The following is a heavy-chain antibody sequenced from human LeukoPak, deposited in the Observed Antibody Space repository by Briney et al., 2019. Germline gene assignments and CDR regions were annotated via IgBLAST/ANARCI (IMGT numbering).Heavy chain of an antibody. CDR2: IYTSGST. CDR1: GGSISSYY. Sequence: SETLSLTCTVSGGSISSYYWSWIRQPAGKGLEWIGRIYTSGSTNYNPSLKSRVTISVDTSKNQFSLKLSSVTAADTAVYYCARGPSRIAAADADYWGQGTLVTVSS. J-gene: IGHJ4*02. CDR3: ARGPSRIAAADADY. D-gene: IGHD6-13*01. V-gene: IGHV4-4*07.